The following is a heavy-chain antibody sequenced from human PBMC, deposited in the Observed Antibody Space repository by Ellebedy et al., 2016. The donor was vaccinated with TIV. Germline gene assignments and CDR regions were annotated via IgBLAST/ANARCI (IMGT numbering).Heavy chain of an antibody. V-gene: IGHV4-59*12. J-gene: IGHJ3*02. CDR2: IYYSGST. CDR3: ARGHIKRIAARPNGGAFDI. D-gene: IGHD6-6*01. Sequence: SETLSLXXTVSGGSISSYYWSWIRQPPGKGLEWIGYIYYSGSTNYNPSLKSRVTMSVDTSKNQFSLKLSSVTAADTAVYYCARGHIKRIAARPNGGAFDIWGQGTMVTVSS. CDR1: GGSISSYY.